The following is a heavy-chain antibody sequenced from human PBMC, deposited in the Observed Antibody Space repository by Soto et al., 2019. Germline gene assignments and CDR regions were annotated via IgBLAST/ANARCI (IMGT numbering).Heavy chain of an antibody. Sequence: EVQLVESGGGLVQPGGSLRLSCAASGFTFSSYAMHWVRQAPGKGLEYVSAISSNGGSTYYANSVKGRFTISRDNSNNTLYLQMGSLRAEDMAVYYCARARTVPDYWGQGTLVTVSS. CDR3: ARARTVPDY. D-gene: IGHD1-1*01. V-gene: IGHV3-64*01. J-gene: IGHJ4*02. CDR2: ISSNGGST. CDR1: GFTFSSYA.